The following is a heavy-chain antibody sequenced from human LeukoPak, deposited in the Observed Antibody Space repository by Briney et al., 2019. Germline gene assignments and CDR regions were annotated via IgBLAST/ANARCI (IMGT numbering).Heavy chain of an antibody. CDR3: ARDLMATDDY. D-gene: IGHD5-24*01. CDR2: IYSGGST. J-gene: IGHJ4*02. CDR1: GFTVSSNY. V-gene: IGHV3-53*01. Sequence: GGPLRLSCAASGFTVSSNYMSWVRQAPGKGLEWVSVIYSGGSTYYADSVKGRFTISRDNSKNTLYLQMNSLRAEDTAVYYCARDLMATDDYWGQGTLVTVSS.